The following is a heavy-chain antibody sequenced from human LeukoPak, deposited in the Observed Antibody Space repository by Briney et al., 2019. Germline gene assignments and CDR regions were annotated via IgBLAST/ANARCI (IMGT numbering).Heavy chain of an antibody. CDR2: IYDRGST. J-gene: IGHJ4*02. CDR3: ARQCSGGSSYLRGDFDY. Sequence: SQSLSLACTVSGGSIRNSNYYWGWLRQPPWKRLEWIGSIYDRGSTYHNPSLKSGVTISVDTSMNQFSLKLSSVTAADTAVYYCARQCSGGSSYLRGDFDYWGEGTLVTVSS. CDR1: GGSIRNSNYY. V-gene: IGHV4-39*01. D-gene: IGHD2-15*01.